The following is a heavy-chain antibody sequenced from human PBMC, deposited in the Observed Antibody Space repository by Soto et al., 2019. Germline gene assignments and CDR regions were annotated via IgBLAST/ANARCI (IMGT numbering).Heavy chain of an antibody. J-gene: IGHJ4*02. D-gene: IGHD4-4*01. CDR1: GFTFESYA. Sequence: GRSLRRSGAPCGFTFESYAVIWVRHAPGKGLELVSGITGRGDSTYDADSLKGGFTISRDNSKNTLYLQMNSLRAEDTAVYYCAKELRHDYNLAYFAHWGQGTLVTVSS. CDR2: ITGRGDST. CDR3: AKELRHDYNLAYFAH. V-gene: IGHV3-23*01.